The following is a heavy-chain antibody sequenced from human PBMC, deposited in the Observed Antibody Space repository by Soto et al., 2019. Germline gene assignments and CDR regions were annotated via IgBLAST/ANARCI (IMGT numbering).Heavy chain of an antibody. Sequence: SETLSLTCTVSGGSISTHYWSWIRQPPGKGLEWIGYIYYSGSTNYNPSLKSRVTMSVDTSKNQFSLKLNSVTAADTAVYYCASSGSLARVYYYYMDVWGKGTTVTVSS. CDR1: GGSISTHY. J-gene: IGHJ6*03. D-gene: IGHD2-15*01. CDR2: IYYSGST. CDR3: ASSGSLARVYYYYMDV. V-gene: IGHV4-59*11.